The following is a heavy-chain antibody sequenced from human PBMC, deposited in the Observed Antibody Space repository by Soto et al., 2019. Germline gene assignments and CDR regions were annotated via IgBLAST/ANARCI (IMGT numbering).Heavy chain of an antibody. CDR2: IIPLFGTT. CDR1: GGTFSTYP. D-gene: IGHD6-13*01. CDR3: ARGATHGSSWYFWFDP. V-gene: IGHV1-69*01. Sequence: QVQLVQSGAEVRMPGSSVKVSCKASGGTFSTYPINWVGQAPGQGLEWMGGIIPLFGTTNYAQKFKGRVTITADESTSTAYMELSSLRAEDAAVYYCARGATHGSSWYFWFDPWGQGTLVTVSS. J-gene: IGHJ5*02.